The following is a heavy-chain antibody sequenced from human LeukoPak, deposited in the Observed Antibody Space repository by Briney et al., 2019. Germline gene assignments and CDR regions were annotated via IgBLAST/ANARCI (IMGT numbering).Heavy chain of an antibody. V-gene: IGHV3-73*01. CDR3: TKGIVGAVDY. Sequence: PGGSLRLSCAASGFTFSGSAMHWVRQASGKGPEWVGRIRSKANSYATAYAASVKGRFTISKDDSKNTAYLQMNSLKTEDTAVYYCTKGIVGAVDYWGQGTLVTVSS. CDR1: GFTFSGSA. J-gene: IGHJ4*02. CDR2: IRSKANSYAT. D-gene: IGHD1-26*01.